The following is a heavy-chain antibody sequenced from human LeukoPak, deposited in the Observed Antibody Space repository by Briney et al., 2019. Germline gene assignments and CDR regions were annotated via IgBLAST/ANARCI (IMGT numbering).Heavy chain of an antibody. D-gene: IGHD3-10*01. CDR3: ARTRNGYGSGSYWEEIDY. V-gene: IGHV4-59*08. CDR1: GGSISSYY. Sequence: SETLSLTCTVSGGSISSYYWSWIRQPPGKGQEWIGYIYYSGSTNYNPSLKSRVTISVDTSKNQFSLKLSSVTAADTAVYYCARTRNGYGSGSYWEEIDYWGQGTLVTVSS. J-gene: IGHJ4*02. CDR2: IYYSGST.